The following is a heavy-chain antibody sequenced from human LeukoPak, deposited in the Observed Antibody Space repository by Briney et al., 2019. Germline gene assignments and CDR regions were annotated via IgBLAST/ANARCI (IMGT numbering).Heavy chain of an antibody. CDR3: ARLWHYGSGSYYPYFDY. CDR2: IYPGDSDT. CDR1: GYRFTSYW. J-gene: IGHJ4*02. V-gene: IGHV5-51*01. Sequence: GESLKISCKGSGYRFTSYWIGWVRQMPGKGLEWIGIIYPGDSDTRYSPSFQGQVTISADKSISTAYLQWSSLKASDTAMYYCARLWHYGSGSYYPYFDYWGQGTLVTVSS. D-gene: IGHD3-10*01.